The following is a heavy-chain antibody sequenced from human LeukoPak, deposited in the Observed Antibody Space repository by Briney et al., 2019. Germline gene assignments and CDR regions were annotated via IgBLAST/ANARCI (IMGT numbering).Heavy chain of an antibody. CDR2: ILPILGIA. V-gene: IGHV1-69*02. CDR1: GGTFSSYT. D-gene: IGHD2-2*01. CDR3: AGGLCSSTSCYLSWFDP. J-gene: IGHJ5*02. Sequence: SVKVSCKASGGTFSSYTISWVRQAPGQGLEWMGRILPILGIANYAQKFQGRVTITADKSTSTAYTELSSLRSEDTAVYYCAGGLCSSTSCYLSWFDPWGQGTLVTVSS.